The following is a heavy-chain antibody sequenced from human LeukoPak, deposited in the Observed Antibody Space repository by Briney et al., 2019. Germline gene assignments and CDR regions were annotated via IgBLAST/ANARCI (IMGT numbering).Heavy chain of an antibody. V-gene: IGHV3-48*01. D-gene: IGHD3-3*01. CDR2: ISSSSSTI. CDR3: GRVHYYDFWSVPVY. CDR1: GFTFSSYS. Sequence: TGGSLRLSCAASGFTFSSYSMNWVRQAPGKGLEWVSYISSSSSTIYYADSVKGRFTISRDNAKNSLYLQMNSLRAEDTAVYYCGRVHYYDFWSVPVYWGQGTLVTVSS. J-gene: IGHJ4*02.